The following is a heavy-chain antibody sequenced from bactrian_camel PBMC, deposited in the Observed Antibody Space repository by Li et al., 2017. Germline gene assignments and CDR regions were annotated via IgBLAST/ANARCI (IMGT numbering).Heavy chain of an antibody. J-gene: IGHJ4*01. V-gene: IGHV3S40*01. D-gene: IGHD2*01. CDR3: TTPTRPGGIEYGY. Sequence: VQLVESGGALVQPGGSLRLSCKVSGALLSTHGLTWLRQAEGKGLLWLGTINSDGSTYYRDVDNVKGRFIISKDNAENTAYLQLNRPTTEDTAMYYCTTPTRPGGIEYGYWGQGTQVTVS. CDR2: INSDGST. CDR1: GALLSTHG.